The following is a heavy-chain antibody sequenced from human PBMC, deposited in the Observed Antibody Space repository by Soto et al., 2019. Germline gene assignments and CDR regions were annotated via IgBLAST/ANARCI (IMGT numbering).Heavy chain of an antibody. J-gene: IGHJ3*02. CDR3: TTTNYYDSSGYLLGYAFDI. CDR1: GFTFSNAW. V-gene: IGHV3-15*01. D-gene: IGHD3-22*01. CDR2: IKSKTDGGTT. Sequence: PGGSLRLSCAASGFTFSNAWMSWVRQAPGKGLEWVGRIKSKTDGGTTDYAAPVKGRFTISRDDSKNTLYLQMNSLKTEDTAVYYCTTTNYYDSSGYLLGYAFDIWGQGTMVTV.